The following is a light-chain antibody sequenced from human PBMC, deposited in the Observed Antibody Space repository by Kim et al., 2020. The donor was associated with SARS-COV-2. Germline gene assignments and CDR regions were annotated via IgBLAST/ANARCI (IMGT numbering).Light chain of an antibody. CDR2: DVN. CDR1: SSDVGAYDF. V-gene: IGLV2-14*03. J-gene: IGLJ3*02. Sequence: GQSITISCTGTSSDVGAYDFVSWFQYRPGTAPKRMIYDVNERPSGVSNRFFGSKSGKTASLTISGLQAEDEADYYCASYTTAYTWVFGGGTQLTVL. CDR3: ASYTTAYTWV.